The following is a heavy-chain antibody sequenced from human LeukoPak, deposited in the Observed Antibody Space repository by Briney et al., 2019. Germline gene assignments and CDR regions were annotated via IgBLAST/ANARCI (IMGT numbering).Heavy chain of an antibody. CDR3: ARASPGFSRIPYYYYYYYMDV. Sequence: SETLSLTCTVSGGSISSYYWSWIRQPPGKGLEWIGYIYYSGSTNYNPSLRSRVTISVDTSKNQFSLKLSSVTAADTAVYYCARASPGFSRIPYYYYYYYMDVWGKGTKVTVSS. V-gene: IGHV4-59*01. CDR2: IYYSGST. J-gene: IGHJ6*03. CDR1: GGSISSYY. D-gene: IGHD2-15*01.